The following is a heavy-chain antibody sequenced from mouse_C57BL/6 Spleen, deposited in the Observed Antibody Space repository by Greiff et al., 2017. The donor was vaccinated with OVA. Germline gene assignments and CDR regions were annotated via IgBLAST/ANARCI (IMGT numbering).Heavy chain of an antibody. V-gene: IGHV5-4*03. CDR3: ARVYGSCYGYFDY. J-gene: IGHJ2*01. CDR2: ISDGGSYT. D-gene: IGHD1-1*01. Sequence: DVKLVESGGGLVKPGGSLKLSCAASGFTFSSYAMSWVRQTPEKRLEWVATISDGGSYTYYPDNVKGRFTISRDNAKNNLYLQMSHLKSEDTAMYYCARVYGSCYGYFDYWGQGTTLTVSS. CDR1: GFTFSSYA.